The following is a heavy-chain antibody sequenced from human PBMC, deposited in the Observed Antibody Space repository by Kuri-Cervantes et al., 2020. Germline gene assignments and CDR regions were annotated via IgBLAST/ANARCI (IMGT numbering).Heavy chain of an antibody. CDR1: GGSISSYY. J-gene: IGHJ1*01. V-gene: IGHV4-34*01. CDR3: ARGRGSSWYYFQH. Sequence: GSLRLSCTVSGGSISSYYWSWIRQPPGKGLEWIGEINHSGSTNYNPSLKSRVTISVDTSKNQFSLKLSSVTAADTAVYYRARGRGSSWYYFQHWGQGTLVTVSS. CDR2: INHSGST. D-gene: IGHD6-13*01.